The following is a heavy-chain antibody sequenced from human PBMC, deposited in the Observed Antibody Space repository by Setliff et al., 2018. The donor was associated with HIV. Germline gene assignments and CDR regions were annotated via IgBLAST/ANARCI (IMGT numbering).Heavy chain of an antibody. V-gene: IGHV5-51*01. J-gene: IGHJ3*02. CDR1: GYSFTNYW. CDR3: ARHSSSGWYSDHDAFDI. CDR2: IYPADSDT. D-gene: IGHD6-19*01. Sequence: GESPKISCKGSGYSFTNYWIGWVRQMPGKGLEWMGIIYPADSDTRYSPSFQGQVTISADKSISTAYLQWSSLKASDTAMYYCARHSSSGWYSDHDAFDIWGQGTMVTVSS.